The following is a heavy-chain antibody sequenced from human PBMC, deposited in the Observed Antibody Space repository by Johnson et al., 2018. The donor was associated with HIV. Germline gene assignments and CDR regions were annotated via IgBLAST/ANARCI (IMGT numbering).Heavy chain of an antibody. Sequence: VQLVESGGGLVQPGGSLRLSCAASGFTVSSNYMSWVRQAPGKGLEWVSILHSDGSTFNTDSVKGRFTISRDNSKNTLYLQMNSLRAEYTAVYYCAKDSSFSYYYSDAFDIWGQGTMVTVSS. CDR2: LHSDGST. J-gene: IGHJ3*02. V-gene: IGHV3-66*02. CDR1: GFTVSSNY. CDR3: AKDSSFSYYYSDAFDI. D-gene: IGHD3-10*01.